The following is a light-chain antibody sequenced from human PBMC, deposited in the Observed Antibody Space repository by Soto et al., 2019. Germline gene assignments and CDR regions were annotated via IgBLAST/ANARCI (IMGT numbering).Light chain of an antibody. CDR2: ATS. J-gene: IGKJ1*01. CDR3: HQFDSSLT. CDR1: QSVGSSY. V-gene: IGKV3-20*01. Sequence: EIVLTQSPGTLSLSPGERATLSSRASQSVGSSYLAWYQQKPGQAPRLLMYATSSRATGIPDRFSGSGSGTDFTLTISRLEPEDFAVYYCHQFDSSLTFGQGTRVEIK.